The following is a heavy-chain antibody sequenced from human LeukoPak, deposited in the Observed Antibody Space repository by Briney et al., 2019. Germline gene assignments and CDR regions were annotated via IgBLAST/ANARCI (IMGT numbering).Heavy chain of an antibody. CDR2: ISGSGGST. V-gene: IGHV3-23*01. J-gene: IGHJ4*02. CDR1: GFTFSSYA. D-gene: IGHD5-18*01. CDR3: AKDFRYSYGTFNY. Sequence: GGSLRLSCAASGFTFSSYAMSWVRRAPGKGLEWVSAISGSGGSTHYADSVKGRFTISRDNSKNTLYLQMNSLRAEDTAVYYCAKDFRYSYGTFNYWGQGTLVTVSS.